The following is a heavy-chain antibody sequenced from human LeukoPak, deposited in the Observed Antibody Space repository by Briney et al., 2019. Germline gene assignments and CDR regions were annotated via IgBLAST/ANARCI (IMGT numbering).Heavy chain of an antibody. Sequence: GGSLRLSCAASGFTFSDYAMSWVRQAPGKGLEWVSAISSGGSSSFYADSVKGRFTISRDNSRNTLYLQMNSLRAEDTAVYYCARAALGNYYYFDYWGQGTLVTVSS. D-gene: IGHD1-7*01. CDR2: ISSGGSSS. V-gene: IGHV3-23*01. CDR3: ARAALGNYYYFDY. J-gene: IGHJ4*02. CDR1: GFTFSDYA.